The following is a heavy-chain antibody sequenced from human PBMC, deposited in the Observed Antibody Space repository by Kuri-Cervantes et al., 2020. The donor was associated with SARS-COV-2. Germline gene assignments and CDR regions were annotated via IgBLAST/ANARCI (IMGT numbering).Heavy chain of an antibody. D-gene: IGHD3-22*01. J-gene: IGHJ4*02. V-gene: IGHV3-11*05. CDR2: ISSSSSYT. CDR1: GFTFRDYY. Sequence: LALTCAACGFTFRDYYMSWIRQAPGKGLEWVSYISSSSSYTNYADSVKGRFTISRDNAKNSLYLQMNSLRAEYTAVYYCARDLYYYDSSGYYDYWGQGTLVTVSS. CDR3: ARDLYYYDSSGYYDY.